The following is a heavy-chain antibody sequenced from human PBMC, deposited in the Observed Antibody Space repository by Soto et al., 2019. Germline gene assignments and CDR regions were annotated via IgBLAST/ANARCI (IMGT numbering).Heavy chain of an antibody. CDR3: ARAITMVRGVITPVPFDY. CDR1: GGSISSGGYY. CDR2: IYYSGST. V-gene: IGHV4-31*03. Sequence: SETLSLTCTVSGGSISSGGYYWSWIRQHPGKGLEWIGYIYYSGSTYYNPSLKSRVTISVDTSKNQFSLKLSSVTAADTAVYYCARAITMVRGVITPVPFDYWGQGTLVTVSS. D-gene: IGHD3-10*01. J-gene: IGHJ4*02.